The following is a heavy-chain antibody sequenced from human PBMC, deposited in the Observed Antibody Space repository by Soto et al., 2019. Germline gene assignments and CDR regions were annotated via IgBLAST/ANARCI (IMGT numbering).Heavy chain of an antibody. Sequence: ASVKVSCKASGYTFTSYGISWVRQAPGQGLEWMGWISAYNGNTNYAQKLQGRVTMTTDTSTSTAYMELRSLRSDDTAVYYCAREAEVVLMVSAIDYYGMKGWRQGTTVTVCS. D-gene: IGHD2-8*01. CDR1: GYTFTSYG. V-gene: IGHV1-18*01. CDR3: AREAEVVLMVSAIDYYGMKG. J-gene: IGHJ6*02. CDR2: ISAYNGNT.